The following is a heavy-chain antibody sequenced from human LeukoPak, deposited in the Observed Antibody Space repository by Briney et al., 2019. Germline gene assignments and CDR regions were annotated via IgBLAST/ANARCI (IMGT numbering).Heavy chain of an antibody. V-gene: IGHV3-30*04. J-gene: IGHJ4*02. D-gene: IGHD3-22*01. CDR2: ISYDGSNK. Sequence: QPGGSLRLSCAASGSTFSSYAMHWVRQAPGKGLEWVAVISYDGSNKYYADSVKGRFTISRDNSKNTLYLQMNSLRAEDTAVYYCARDRLRDFDYWGQGTLVTVSP. CDR1: GSTFSSYA. CDR3: ARDRLRDFDY.